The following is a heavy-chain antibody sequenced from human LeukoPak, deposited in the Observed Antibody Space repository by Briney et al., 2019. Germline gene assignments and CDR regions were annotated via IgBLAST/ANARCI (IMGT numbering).Heavy chain of an antibody. CDR1: GFTFSNYA. CDR2: ISGSGDST. CDR3: ARDLSYNGGNTLGYFGS. J-gene: IGHJ4*02. D-gene: IGHD2-8*01. V-gene: IGHV3-23*01. Sequence: GGSLRLSCAASGFTFSNYAMNWVRQAPGKGLEWVSVISGSGDSTYYTDSVKGRFTISRDNSKSTLYLQMNSLRAEDTAVYYCARDLSYNGGNTLGYFGSWGQGALVTVSS.